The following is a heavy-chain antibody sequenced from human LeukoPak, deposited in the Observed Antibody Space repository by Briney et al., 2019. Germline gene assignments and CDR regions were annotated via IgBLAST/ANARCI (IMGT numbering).Heavy chain of an antibody. V-gene: IGHV3-23*01. CDR1: GFTFSSYA. J-gene: IGHJ4*02. CDR3: TRVSTTDDY. CDR2: ISGSGGSA. Sequence: GGSLRLSCAASGFTFSSYAMSWVRQAPGKGLEWVSAISGSGGSAYYADSVKGRFTISRDNAKNTLYLQMDSLRAEDTAVYYCTRVSTTDDYWGQGTLVTVSS. D-gene: IGHD2/OR15-2a*01.